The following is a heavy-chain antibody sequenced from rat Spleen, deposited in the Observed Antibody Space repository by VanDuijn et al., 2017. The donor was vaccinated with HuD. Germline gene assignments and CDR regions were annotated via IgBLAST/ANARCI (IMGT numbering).Heavy chain of an antibody. CDR1: GFTFSIYY. CDR2: IDTGGDST. Sequence: EVQLVESGGGLVQPGRSMKLSCAASGFTFSIYYMAWVRQAPTKGLEWVASIDTGGDSTYYRDSVKGRFTISRDNAKSTLYLQMDSLRSEDTATYYCATRDGGYPGWGQGTLVTVSS. J-gene: IGHJ3*01. CDR3: ATRDGGYPG. D-gene: IGHD1-11*01. V-gene: IGHV5-25*01.